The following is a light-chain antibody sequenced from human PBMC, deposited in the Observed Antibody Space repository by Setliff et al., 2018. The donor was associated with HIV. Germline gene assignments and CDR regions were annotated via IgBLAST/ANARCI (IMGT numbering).Light chain of an antibody. V-gene: IGLV2-23*01. CDR1: SNDVGRYDL. J-gene: IGLJ1*01. Sequence: LTQPASVSGSPGQSITISCTGTSNDVGRYDLFSWYQQHPARAPKLIIYQATRRPSGVSNRFSGSKSGNVASLTISGLQAEDEADYYCCSNTASNTFVFGTGTKV. CDR2: QAT. CDR3: CSNTASNTFV.